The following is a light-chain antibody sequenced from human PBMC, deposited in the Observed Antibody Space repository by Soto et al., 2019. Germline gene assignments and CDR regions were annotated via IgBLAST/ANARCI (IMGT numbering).Light chain of an antibody. CDR1: QSVLHSSNNKNY. Sequence: DIVMTQSPDSLAVSLGERATINCKSSQSVLHSSNNKNYLAWYQQKPGQPPKLLIYWASTRESGVPDRFSGSGSGTYFTLSISSLQAEDGAFYYCKKYYSPWTFGKGTRVKIK. V-gene: IGKV4-1*01. CDR3: KKYYSPWT. J-gene: IGKJ1*01. CDR2: WAS.